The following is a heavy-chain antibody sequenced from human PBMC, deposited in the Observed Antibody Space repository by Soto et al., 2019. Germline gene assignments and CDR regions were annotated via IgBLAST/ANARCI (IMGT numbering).Heavy chain of an antibody. CDR1: GFTFSSYW. J-gene: IGHJ4*02. D-gene: IGHD6-13*01. CDR3: ARDSRYSSSWYGLAYYFDY. Sequence: GGSLRLSCAASGFTFSSYWMHWVRQAPGKGLVWVSRINSDGSSTNYADSVKGRFTISRDDAKNTLYLQMNSLRAEDTAVYYCARDSRYSSSWYGLAYYFDYWGQGTLVTVSS. V-gene: IGHV3-74*01. CDR2: INSDGSST.